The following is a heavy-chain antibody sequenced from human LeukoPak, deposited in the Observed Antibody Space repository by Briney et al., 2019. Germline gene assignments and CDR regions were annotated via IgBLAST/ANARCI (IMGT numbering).Heavy chain of an antibody. D-gene: IGHD2-2*02. Sequence: GGSLRLSCAASGFTFSSYSMNWVRQAPGKGLEWVSSISSSSSYIYYADSVKGRFTISRDNAKNSLYLQMNSLRAEDTAVYYCARSSTHCSSTSCYNDAFDIWGQGTMVTVSS. CDR3: ARSSTHCSSTSCYNDAFDI. J-gene: IGHJ3*02. V-gene: IGHV3-21*01. CDR2: ISSSSSYI. CDR1: GFTFSSYS.